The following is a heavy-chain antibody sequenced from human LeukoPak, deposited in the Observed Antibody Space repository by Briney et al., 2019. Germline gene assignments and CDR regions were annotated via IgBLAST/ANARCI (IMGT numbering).Heavy chain of an antibody. CDR1: GGSFSGYY. J-gene: IGHJ4*02. CDR3: ARGLKVLAAAGTSGDY. Sequence: PSETLSLTCAVYGGSFSGYYWSWIRQPPGKGLEWIGEINHRGSTNYNPSLKSRVTISVDTSKNQFSLKLSSVTAADTAVYYCARGLKVLAAAGTSGDYWGQGTLVTVSS. D-gene: IGHD6-13*01. CDR2: INHRGST. V-gene: IGHV4-34*01.